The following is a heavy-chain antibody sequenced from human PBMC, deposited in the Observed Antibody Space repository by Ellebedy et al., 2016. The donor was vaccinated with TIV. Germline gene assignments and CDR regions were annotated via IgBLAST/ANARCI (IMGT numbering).Heavy chain of an antibody. D-gene: IGHD3-3*01. J-gene: IGHJ4*02. CDR3: ACPAVGFWSGYNEH. CDR2: FNLDTGRI. V-gene: IGHV3-9*01. CDR1: GFTIGNYA. Sequence: SLKISCAASGFTIGNYALHWVRQGPGKGLEWVSGFNLDTGRIDYADSVKGRFTISRDSAKNSLFLQMNNLRADDTAVYYCACPAVGFWSGYNEHWGQGTLVTVSS.